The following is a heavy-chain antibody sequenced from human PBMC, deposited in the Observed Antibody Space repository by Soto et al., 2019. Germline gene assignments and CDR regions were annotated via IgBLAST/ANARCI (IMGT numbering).Heavy chain of an antibody. CDR3: TRERFLDWYYYYGMDV. J-gene: IGHJ6*02. CDR2: IRSKAYGGTT. V-gene: IGHV3-49*03. CDR1: GFTFGDYA. D-gene: IGHD3-3*01. Sequence: GGSLRLSCTASGFTFGDYAMSWFRQAPGKGLEWVGFIRSKAYGGTTEYAGSVKGRFTISRDDSKSIAYLQMNSLKTEDTAVYYCTRERFLDWYYYYGMDVWGQGTTVTVSS.